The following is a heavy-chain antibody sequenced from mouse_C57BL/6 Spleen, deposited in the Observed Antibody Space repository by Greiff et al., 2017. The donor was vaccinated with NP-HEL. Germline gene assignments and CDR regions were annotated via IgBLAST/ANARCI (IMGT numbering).Heavy chain of an antibody. Sequence: VQLKESGPELVKPGASVKISCKASGYSFTGYYMHWVKQSHGNILDWIGYIYPYNGVSSYNQKFKGKATLTVDKSSSTAYMELRSLTSEDSAVYYCARVNYGNYRYAMDYWGQGTSVTVSS. CDR2: IYPYNGVS. CDR1: GYSFTGYY. V-gene: IGHV1-31*01. J-gene: IGHJ4*01. D-gene: IGHD2-1*01. CDR3: ARVNYGNYRYAMDY.